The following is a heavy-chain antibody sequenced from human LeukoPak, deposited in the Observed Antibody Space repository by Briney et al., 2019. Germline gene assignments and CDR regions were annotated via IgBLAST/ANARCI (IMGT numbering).Heavy chain of an antibody. CDR2: INPNSGGT. CDR1: GYTFTGYY. Sequence: ASVKVSCKASGYTFTGYYMHWVRQAPGQGLEWMGWINPNSGGTNYAQKFQGRVTMTRDTSISTAYMELSRLRSDDTAVYSCARGVTARGFYYYMDIWGKGTTVTISS. CDR3: ARGVTARGFYYYMDI. D-gene: IGHD2-21*02. J-gene: IGHJ6*03. V-gene: IGHV1-2*02.